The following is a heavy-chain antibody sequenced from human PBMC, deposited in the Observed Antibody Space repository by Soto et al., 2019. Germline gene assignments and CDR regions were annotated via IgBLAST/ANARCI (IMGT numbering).Heavy chain of an antibody. CDR3: AKESITMVRGAPSWYFQH. Sequence: PGGSLRLSCAASGFTFSSYAMSWVRQAPGKGLEWVSAISGSGGSTYYADSVKGRFTISRDNSKNTLYLQMNSLRAEDTAVYYCAKESITMVRGAPSWYFQHWGQGTLVTVSS. V-gene: IGHV3-23*01. CDR2: ISGSGGST. CDR1: GFTFSSYA. J-gene: IGHJ1*01. D-gene: IGHD3-10*01.